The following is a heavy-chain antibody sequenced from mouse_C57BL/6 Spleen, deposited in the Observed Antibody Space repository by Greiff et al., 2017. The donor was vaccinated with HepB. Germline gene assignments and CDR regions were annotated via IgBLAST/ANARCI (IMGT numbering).Heavy chain of an antibody. CDR2: ISSGSSTI. D-gene: IGHD1-1*02. V-gene: IGHV5-17*01. J-gene: IGHJ4*01. CDR1: GFTFSDYG. CDR3: ARPMVGNAMDY. Sequence: EVKLMESGGGLVKPGGSLKLSCAASGFTFSDYGMHWVRQAPEKGLEWVAYISSGSSTIYYADTVKGRFTISRDNAKNTLFLQMTSLRSEDTAMYYCARPMVGNAMDYWGQGTSVTVSS.